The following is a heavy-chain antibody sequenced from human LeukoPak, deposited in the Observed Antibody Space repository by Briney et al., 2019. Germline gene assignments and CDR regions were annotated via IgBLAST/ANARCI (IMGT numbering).Heavy chain of an antibody. CDR2: ISGSGGST. CDR1: GLTFSSYW. Sequence: GGSLRLSCEASGLTFSSYWMSWVRQAPGKGLEWVSAISGSGGSTYYADSVKGRFTISRDNSKNTLYLQMNSLRAEDTAVYYCAKATGIAVAVAVDYWGQGTLVTVSS. V-gene: IGHV3-23*01. J-gene: IGHJ4*02. CDR3: AKATGIAVAVAVDY. D-gene: IGHD6-19*01.